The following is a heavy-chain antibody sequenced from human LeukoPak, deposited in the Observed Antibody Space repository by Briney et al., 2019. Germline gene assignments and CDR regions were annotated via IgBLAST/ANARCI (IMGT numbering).Heavy chain of an antibody. D-gene: IGHD3-3*01. J-gene: IGHJ5*02. Sequence: ASVKVSCKVSGNTLIELSIRWVRQAPGKGLEWMGGFDPKDSQIIYAQKFQGRVTMTEDTSTDTAYMELSSLRSDDTAVYYCATAHSRITVFGMRIGCFDPWGQGTLVTVSS. V-gene: IGHV1-24*01. CDR1: GNTLIELS. CDR3: ATAHSRITVFGMRIGCFDP. CDR2: FDPKDSQI.